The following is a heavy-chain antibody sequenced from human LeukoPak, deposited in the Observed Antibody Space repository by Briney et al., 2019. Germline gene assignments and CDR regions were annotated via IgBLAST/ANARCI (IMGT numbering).Heavy chain of an antibody. CDR3: ARTGSSGNFDY. D-gene: IGHD1-26*01. CDR2: ISGSGGST. Sequence: GGSLRLSCAASGFMFSSYTMNWVRQAPGKGLEWVSGISGSGGSTYYADSVKGRFTISRDNSMNTLYLQMNSLRAEDTAVYYCARTGSSGNFDYWGQGTLVTVSS. V-gene: IGHV3-23*01. CDR1: GFMFSSYT. J-gene: IGHJ4*02.